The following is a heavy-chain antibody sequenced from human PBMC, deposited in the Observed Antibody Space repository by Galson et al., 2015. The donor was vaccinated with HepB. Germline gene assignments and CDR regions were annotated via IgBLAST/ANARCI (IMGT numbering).Heavy chain of an antibody. D-gene: IGHD3-3*01. V-gene: IGHV1-18*01. CDR3: ARDYDNRFLEWLLSDGGMDV. CDR2: ISAYNGNT. J-gene: IGHJ6*02. CDR1: GYTFTSYG. Sequence: SVKVSCKASGYTFTSYGISWVRQAPGQGLEWMGWISAYNGNTNYAQKLQGRVTMTTDTSTSTAYMELRSLRSDDTAVYYCARDYDNRFLEWLLSDGGMDVWGQGTTVTVSS.